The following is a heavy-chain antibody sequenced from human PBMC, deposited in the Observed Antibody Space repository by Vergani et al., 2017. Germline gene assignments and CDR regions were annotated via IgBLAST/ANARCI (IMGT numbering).Heavy chain of an antibody. CDR2: IYYSGST. D-gene: IGHD3-22*01. Sequence: QVQLQESGPGLVKPSQTLSLTCTVSGGSISSGDYYWSWIRQHPGKGLEWIGYIYYSGSTNYNPSLKSRVTISVDTSKNQFSLKLSSVTAADTAVYYCARVEYDSSGYYYEVVFDYWGQGTLVTVSS. J-gene: IGHJ4*02. CDR3: ARVEYDSSGYYYEVVFDY. V-gene: IGHV4-31*03. CDR1: GGSISSGDYY.